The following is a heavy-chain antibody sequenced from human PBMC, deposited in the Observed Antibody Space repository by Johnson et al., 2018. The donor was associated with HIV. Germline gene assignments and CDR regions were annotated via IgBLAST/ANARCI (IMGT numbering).Heavy chain of an antibody. CDR2: ISYDGSNK. D-gene: IGHD4-17*01. CDR1: GFTFSSYA. CDR3: ARRRRYGDYFADAFDI. J-gene: IGHJ3*02. Sequence: QVQLVESGGGVVQPGRSLRLSCAASGFTFSSYAMHWVRQAPGKALEWVAIISYDGSNKYYADSVKGRFTIYRDNSKNTVYLRMNTLRAEDTAVYYCARRRRYGDYFADAFDIWGQGTMVTVSS. V-gene: IGHV3-30*04.